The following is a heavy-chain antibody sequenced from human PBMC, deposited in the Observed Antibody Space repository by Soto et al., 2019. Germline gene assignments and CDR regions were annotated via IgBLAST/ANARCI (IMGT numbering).Heavy chain of an antibody. D-gene: IGHD4-17*01. Sequence: SETLSLTCPVSGGSISSGGYYWSWIRQHPGKGLEWIGYIYYSGSTYYNPSLKSRVTISVDTSKNQFSLKLSSVTAADTAVYYCARAKVRYGDYNYYYYGMDVWGQGTTVTV. CDR2: IYYSGST. CDR1: GGSISSGGYY. CDR3: ARAKVRYGDYNYYYYGMDV. J-gene: IGHJ6*02. V-gene: IGHV4-31*03.